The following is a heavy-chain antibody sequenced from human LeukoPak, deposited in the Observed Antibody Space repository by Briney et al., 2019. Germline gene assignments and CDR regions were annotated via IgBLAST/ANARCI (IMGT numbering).Heavy chain of an antibody. D-gene: IGHD4-23*01. J-gene: IGHJ4*02. CDR2: ISHDGSDK. CDR3: ARDGNSPADY. Sequence: GMSLRLSCAVPGFGFSSSVMHWIRQGQGKGLEWAAVISHDGSDKFYADSVKGRFTISRDNSNNILYLQMNNLRPEDTAVYYCARDGNSPADYWGQGTLVTVSS. CDR1: GFGFSSSV. V-gene: IGHV3-30*03.